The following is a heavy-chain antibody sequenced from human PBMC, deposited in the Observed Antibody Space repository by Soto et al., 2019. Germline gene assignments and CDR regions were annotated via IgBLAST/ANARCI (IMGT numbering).Heavy chain of an antibody. Sequence: GGSLRLSCAASGFTFSSYSMHWVRQAPGKGLEWVAVIWYDGSNKYCVDSVKGRFTISRDNSKNTLYLQLSSLRGEDTAVYYCASEIERRLDYWGQGTLVTVSS. J-gene: IGHJ4*02. D-gene: IGHD2-21*01. CDR2: IWYDGSNK. CDR1: GFTFSSYS. V-gene: IGHV3-33*01. CDR3: ASEIERRLDY.